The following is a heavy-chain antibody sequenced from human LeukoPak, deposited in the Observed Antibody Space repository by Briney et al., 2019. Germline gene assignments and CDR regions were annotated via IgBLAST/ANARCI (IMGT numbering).Heavy chain of an antibody. CDR1: GFTFSSHA. V-gene: IGHV3-23*01. J-gene: IGHJ4*02. Sequence: GGSLRLSCAASGFTFSSHAMSWVRQAPGKGLEWVSAISGSGGSTYYADSVKGRFTISRDNSKNTLYLQMNSLRAEDTAVYYCAKHLRGPLSKGGFDYWGQGTLVTVSS. CDR2: ISGSGGST. D-gene: IGHD3-10*01. CDR3: AKHLRGPLSKGGFDY.